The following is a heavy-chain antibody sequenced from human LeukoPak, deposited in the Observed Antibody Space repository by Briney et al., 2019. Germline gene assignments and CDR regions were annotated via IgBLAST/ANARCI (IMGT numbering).Heavy chain of an antibody. V-gene: IGHV1-2*02. D-gene: IGHD1-20*01. Sequence: ASVKVSCKASGYTFTGYYMHWVRQAPGQGLEWMGWINPNSGGTNYAQKFQGRVTMTTDTSTSTAYMELRSLRSDDTAVYYCARVGGITGTTLDYWGQGTLVTVSS. CDR2: INPNSGGT. CDR1: GYTFTGYY. J-gene: IGHJ4*02. CDR3: ARVGGITGTTLDY.